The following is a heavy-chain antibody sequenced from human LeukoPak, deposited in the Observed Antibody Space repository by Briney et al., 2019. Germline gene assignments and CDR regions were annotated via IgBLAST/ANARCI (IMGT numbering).Heavy chain of an antibody. J-gene: IGHJ3*02. D-gene: IGHD5/OR15-5a*01. CDR1: GYSFTSYG. CDR3: ASVYADGAFDI. V-gene: IGHV1-18*01. Sequence: ASVKVSCKASGYSFTSYGISWVRQAPGQGLEWMGWISAYNGNTDYAQKLQGRVTMTTDTSTSTAYMELRSLRCDDTAVYYCASVYADGAFDIWGQGTMVTVSS. CDR2: ISAYNGNT.